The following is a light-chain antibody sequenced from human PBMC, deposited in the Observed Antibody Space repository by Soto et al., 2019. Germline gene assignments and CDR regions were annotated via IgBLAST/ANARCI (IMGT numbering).Light chain of an antibody. V-gene: IGKV1-5*01. CDR3: QQYNSYSAWT. CDR2: DAS. Sequence: DIQMTQSPSTLSASVGDRVSITCRASQSINTWLAWYQQKPGKAPKLLIYDASKLESGVPSRFSGSGSGTEFSLTISSLQPDDFATYHCQQYNSYSAWTFGQGTKVEIK. CDR1: QSINTW. J-gene: IGKJ1*01.